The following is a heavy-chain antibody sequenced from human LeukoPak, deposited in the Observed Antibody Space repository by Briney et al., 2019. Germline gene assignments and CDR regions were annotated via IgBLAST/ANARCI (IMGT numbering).Heavy chain of an antibody. V-gene: IGHV4-59*01. J-gene: IGHJ4*02. CDR2: IYYSGST. Sequence: PSETLSLTCTVSGGSISSYYWSWIRQPPGKGLEWIGYIYYSGSTNYNPSLKSRVTISVDTSKNQFSLKLSSVTAADTAVYYCARVRMGSGGSNQGTQIDYWGQGTLVTVSS. CDR3: ARVRMGSGGSNQGTQIDY. D-gene: IGHD2-15*01. CDR1: GGSISSYY.